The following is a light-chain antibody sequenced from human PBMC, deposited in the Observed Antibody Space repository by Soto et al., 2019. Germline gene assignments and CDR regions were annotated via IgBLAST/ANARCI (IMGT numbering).Light chain of an antibody. J-gene: IGLJ3*02. CDR2: QTT. V-gene: IGLV7-46*01. CDR3: FLSYNDARNWV. Sequence: QAVVTQEPSLTVSPGGTVTLTCGSTTGDVTSGHLAYWFQQKPGQAPRTLIYQTTNKHSWAPARFSGSLLGGKAALTLSGALFEGEAYYYCFLSYNDARNWVFGGGTKLTVL. CDR1: TGDVTSGHL.